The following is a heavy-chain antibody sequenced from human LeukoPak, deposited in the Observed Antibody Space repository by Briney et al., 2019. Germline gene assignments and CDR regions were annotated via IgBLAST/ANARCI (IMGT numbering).Heavy chain of an antibody. D-gene: IGHD3-16*02. CDR3: ARVDDYVWGGYRY. V-gene: IGHV7-4-1*02. J-gene: IGHJ3*01. CDR1: GYTSTDYA. CDR2: ITTNTGSP. Sequence: ASVKVSCKASGYTSTDYALIWLRQAPGQGLECVGWITTNTGSPTYAQAFTGRFVFSLDTSVSTSYLQITSLKAEDTAVYYCARVDDYVWGGYRYWGQGTMIIVSS.